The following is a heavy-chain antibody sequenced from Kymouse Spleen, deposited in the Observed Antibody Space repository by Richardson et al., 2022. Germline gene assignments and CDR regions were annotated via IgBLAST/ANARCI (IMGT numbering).Heavy chain of an antibody. V-gene: IGHV3-73*02. Sequence: EVQLVESGGGLVQPGGSLKLSCAASGFTFSGSAMHWVRQASGKGLEWVGRIRSKANSYATAYAASVKGRFTISRDDSKNTAYLQMNSLKTEDTAVYYCTRHGGGSYYYYYGMDVWGQGTTVTVSS. CDR3: TRHGGGSYYYYYGMDV. D-gene: IGHD3-16*02. CDR2: IRSKANSYAT. CDR1: GFTFSGSA. J-gene: IGHJ6*02.